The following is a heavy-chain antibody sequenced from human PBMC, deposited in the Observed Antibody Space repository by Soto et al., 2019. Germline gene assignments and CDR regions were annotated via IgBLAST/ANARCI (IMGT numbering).Heavy chain of an antibody. CDR1: GGSISSGGYS. CDR2: IYHSGST. Sequence: SETLSLTCAVSGGSISSGGYSWSWIRQPPGKGLEWIGYIYHSGSTYYNPSLKSRVAISVDRSKNQFSLKLSAVTAADTAVYYCARTLGYCSGGSCYSVWFDPWGQGTLVTVSS. D-gene: IGHD2-15*01. J-gene: IGHJ5*02. CDR3: ARTLGYCSGGSCYSVWFDP. V-gene: IGHV4-30-2*01.